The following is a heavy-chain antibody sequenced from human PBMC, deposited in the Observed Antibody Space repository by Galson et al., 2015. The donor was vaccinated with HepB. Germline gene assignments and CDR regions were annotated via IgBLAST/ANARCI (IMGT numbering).Heavy chain of an antibody. J-gene: IGHJ3*01. CDR2: IWHDGSVQ. Sequence: LRLSCAASXFTFSHFGMHWVRQAPGKGLEWLACIWHDGSVQHYADSVKGRFTISRDNSKNTLHLQINSVGVEDTAFYYCARDGAGAMMFLDQWGQGTMVTVS. CDR1: XFTFSHFG. V-gene: IGHV3-33*01. D-gene: IGHD1-26*01. CDR3: ARDGAGAMMFLDQ.